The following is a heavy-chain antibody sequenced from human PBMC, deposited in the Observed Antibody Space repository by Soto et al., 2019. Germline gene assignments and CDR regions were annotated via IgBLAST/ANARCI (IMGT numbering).Heavy chain of an antibody. CDR2: ISGSGGST. Sequence: EVQLLESGGGLVQPGGSLRLSCAASGFTFSSYAMSWVRQAPGKGLEWVSAISGSGGSTYYADSVKGRFTISRAKSKNTPYLQWNSLRAEDTAVYYYAKNRGRSPMIGVDLDCWGQGTLLSVSS. CDR3: AKNRGRSPMIGVDLDC. CDR1: GFTFSSYA. D-gene: IGHD3-22*01. J-gene: IGHJ4*02. V-gene: IGHV3-23*01.